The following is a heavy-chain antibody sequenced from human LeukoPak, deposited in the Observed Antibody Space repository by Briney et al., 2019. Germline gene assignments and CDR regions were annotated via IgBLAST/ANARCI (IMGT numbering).Heavy chain of an antibody. CDR3: ARDFVCSSTSCYGMDV. D-gene: IGHD2-2*01. CDR2: ISAYNGNT. CDR1: GYTFTNYG. V-gene: IGHV1-18*01. Sequence: ASVKVSCKASGYTFTNYGISWVRKAPGQGLEWMGWISAYNGNTNYAQKLQDRVTMTTDTSTGTAYMELRSLRSDDTAVYYCARDFVCSSTSCYGMDVWGQGTTVTVSS. J-gene: IGHJ6*02.